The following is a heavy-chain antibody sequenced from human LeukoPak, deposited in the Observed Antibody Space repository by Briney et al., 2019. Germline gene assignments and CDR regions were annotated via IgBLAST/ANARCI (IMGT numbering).Heavy chain of an antibody. D-gene: IGHD3-10*01. J-gene: IGHJ6*02. CDR1: GGSISSYY. CDR2: ISSSGST. Sequence: PSETLSLTCTVSGGSISSYYWSWIRQPAGKGLEWIGRISSSGSTKYNPSLKSRVSMSVDTSKNQFSLKLSSVTAADTAVYYCARAGESRKTMVRGVYYDYYGMDVWGQGTTVTVSS. CDR3: ARAGESRKTMVRGVYYDYYGMDV. V-gene: IGHV4-4*07.